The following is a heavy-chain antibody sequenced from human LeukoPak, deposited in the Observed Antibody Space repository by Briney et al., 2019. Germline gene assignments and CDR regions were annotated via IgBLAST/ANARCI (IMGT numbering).Heavy chain of an antibody. CDR3: ARAAAGTHYYYGMDV. CDR2: IGTAGDP. V-gene: IGHV3-13*05. Sequence: GGSLLLSCAASGFTFSSYDMHWVRQATGKGLEWVSAIGTAGDPYYPGSVKGRFTISRENAKNSLYLQMNSLRAGDTAVYYCARAAAGTHYYYGMDVWGKGTTVTVSS. D-gene: IGHD6-13*01. J-gene: IGHJ6*04. CDR1: GFTFSSYD.